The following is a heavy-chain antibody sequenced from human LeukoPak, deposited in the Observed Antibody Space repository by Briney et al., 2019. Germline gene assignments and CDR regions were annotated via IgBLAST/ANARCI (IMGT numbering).Heavy chain of an antibody. CDR2: ISAYNGNT. CDR3: ARINPAVSYMISSH. D-gene: IGHD3-22*01. V-gene: IGHV1-18*01. J-gene: IGHJ4*02. CDR1: GYTFTSYG. Sequence: ASVKVSCKASGYTFTSYGISWVRQAPGQGLEWMGWISAYNGNTNYAQRFQGRVTMTTDTSTNTAYMELRGLRSDDTAVYYCARINPAVSYMISSHWGQGTLVTVSS.